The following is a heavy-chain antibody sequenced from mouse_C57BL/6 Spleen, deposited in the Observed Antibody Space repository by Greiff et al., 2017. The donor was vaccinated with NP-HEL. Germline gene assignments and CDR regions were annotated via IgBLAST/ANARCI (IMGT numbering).Heavy chain of an antibody. CDR1: GYTFTSYL. CDR3: ARRYYGSSHWYFDV. V-gene: IGHV1-55*01. CDR2: IYPGSGST. Sequence: QVQLQQPGAELVKPGASVKMSCKASGYTFTSYLITWVKQRPGQGLEWIGDIYPGSGSTNYNEKFKSKATLTVDTSSSTAYMQLISLTSEDSAVYYSARRYYGSSHWYFDVWGTGTTVTVSS. J-gene: IGHJ1*03. D-gene: IGHD1-1*01.